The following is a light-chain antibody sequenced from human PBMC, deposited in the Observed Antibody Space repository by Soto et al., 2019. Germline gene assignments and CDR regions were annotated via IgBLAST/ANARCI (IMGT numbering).Light chain of an antibody. CDR1: SSDVGGYNY. CDR2: DVS. J-gene: IGLJ1*01. CDR3: SSYTSSSRNV. V-gene: IGLV2-14*01. Sequence: QSALTQPASVSGSPGQSITISCTGTSSDVGGYNYVSWYQQHPGKAPKLMIYDVSNRPSGVSYRFSGSKSGNTASLTISGLQAEDEAGYYCSSYTSSSRNVFGTGTKVTVL.